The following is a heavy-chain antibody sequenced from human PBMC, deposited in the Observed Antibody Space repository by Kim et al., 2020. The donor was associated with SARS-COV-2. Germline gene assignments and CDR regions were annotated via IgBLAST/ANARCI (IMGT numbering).Heavy chain of an antibody. Sequence: GGSLRLSCAASGFTFSNYAFSWVRQAPGRGPEWISYISGGSGVIHYADSVKGRFTISRDNAKNSWYLQMNSLRDDDTSVYYCVRGRQPNGGENFDPWGQGTLVTVAT. J-gene: IGHJ5*02. CDR1: GFTFSNYA. CDR2: ISGGSGVI. V-gene: IGHV3-48*02. CDR3: VRGRQPNGGENFDP. D-gene: IGHD2-21*01.